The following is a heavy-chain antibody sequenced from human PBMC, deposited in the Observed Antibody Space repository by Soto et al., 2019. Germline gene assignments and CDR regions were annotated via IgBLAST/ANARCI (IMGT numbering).Heavy chain of an antibody. Sequence: GWSLRLACGASGFTCSNYIIHWVRQAPGKGLEWVAAIWFDGTNKYYADSVRGRFTVSRDNSKNTVFLQMNSLRAEDTAVFYCTGTRCSGWPFRSWCQGTRVIVSS. CDR2: IWFDGTNK. V-gene: IGHV3-33*01. CDR1: GFTCSNYI. D-gene: IGHD6-19*01. J-gene: IGHJ5*02. CDR3: TGTRCSGWPFRS.